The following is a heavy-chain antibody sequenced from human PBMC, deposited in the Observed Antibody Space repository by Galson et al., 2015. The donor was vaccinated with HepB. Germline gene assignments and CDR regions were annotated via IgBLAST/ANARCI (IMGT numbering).Heavy chain of an antibody. CDR3: ARGHDFWTPLY. CDR2: FNHGGST. V-gene: IGHV4-34*01. D-gene: IGHD3-3*01. J-gene: IGHJ4*02. CDR1: GGSFSGYY. Sequence: SETLSLTCAVYGGSFSGYYWSWIRQTPGKGLEWIGEFNHGGSTNYNPSLKSRATISEDTSKNQFSLKLTSVTAADTAVYYCARGHDFWTPLYWGQGTLVTVSS.